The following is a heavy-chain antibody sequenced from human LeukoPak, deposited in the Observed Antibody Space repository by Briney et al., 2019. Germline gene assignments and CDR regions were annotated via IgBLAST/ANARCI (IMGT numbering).Heavy chain of an antibody. V-gene: IGHV4-61*02. CDR2: IYTSGST. Sequence: KPSETLSLTCTVSGGSISSGSYYWSWIRQPAGKGLEWIGRIYTSGSTNYNPSLKSRVTISVDTSKNQFSLKLSSVTAADTAVYYCARGIPSGRGYSYGPYYYYYMDVWGKGTTVTVSS. J-gene: IGHJ6*03. CDR3: ARGIPSGRGYSYGPYYYYYMDV. D-gene: IGHD5-18*01. CDR1: GGSISSGSYY.